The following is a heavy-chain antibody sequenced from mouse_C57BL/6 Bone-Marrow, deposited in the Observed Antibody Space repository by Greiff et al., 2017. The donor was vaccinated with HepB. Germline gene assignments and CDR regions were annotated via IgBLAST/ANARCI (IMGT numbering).Heavy chain of an antibody. CDR1: GFTFSSYG. D-gene: IGHD4-1*01. CDR3: ARQWDPSGFAY. Sequence: EVKLVESGGDLVKPGGSLKLSCAASGFTFSSYGMSWVRQTPDKRLEWVATISSCGSYTYYPDSVKGRFTISRDNAKNTLYLQMSSLKSEDTAVYYCARQWDPSGFAYWGQGTLVTVSA. V-gene: IGHV5-6*02. CDR2: ISSCGSYT. J-gene: IGHJ3*01.